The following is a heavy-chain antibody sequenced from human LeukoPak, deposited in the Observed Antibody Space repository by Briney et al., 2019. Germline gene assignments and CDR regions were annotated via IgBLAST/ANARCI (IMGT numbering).Heavy chain of an antibody. D-gene: IGHD6-13*01. CDR2: IWYDGSNK. CDR3: ARRGIAAAGTSPINYYYGMDV. J-gene: IGHJ6*02. CDR1: GFTFSSYG. Sequence: GRSLRLSCAASGFTFSSYGMHWVRQAPGKGLEWVEVIWYDGSNKYYADSVKGRFTISRDNSKNTLYLQMNSLRAEDTAVYYCARRGIAAAGTSPINYYYGMDVWGQGTTVTVSS. V-gene: IGHV3-33*01.